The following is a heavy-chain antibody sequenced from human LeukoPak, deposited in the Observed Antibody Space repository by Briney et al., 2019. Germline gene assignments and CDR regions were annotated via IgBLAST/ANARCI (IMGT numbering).Heavy chain of an antibody. CDR2: IWYDGSNK. CDR3: AKDGGGYSSSWRFDY. J-gene: IGHJ4*02. CDR1: GFTFSSYG. D-gene: IGHD6-13*01. V-gene: IGHV3-33*06. Sequence: GGSLRLSCAASGFTFSSYGMHCVRQAPGKGLEWVAVIWYDGSNKYYADSVKGRFTISRDNSKNTLYLQMNSLRAEDTAVYYCAKDGGGYSSSWRFDYWGQGTLVTVSS.